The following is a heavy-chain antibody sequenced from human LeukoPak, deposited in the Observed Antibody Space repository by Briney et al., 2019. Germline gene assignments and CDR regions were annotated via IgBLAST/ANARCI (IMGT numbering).Heavy chain of an antibody. CDR2: ISISSTYI. V-gene: IGHV3-21*01. D-gene: IGHD2-21*02. J-gene: IGHJ2*01. CDR1: GFTFSSYS. CDR3: ARDIYVAYCGGDCYSENWYFDL. Sequence: NPGGSLRLSCAASGFTFSSYSMNWVRQAPGKGLEWVSSISISSTYIYYADSVKGRFTISRDNAKNSLYLQMNSLRAEDTAVYYCARDIYVAYCGGDCYSENWYFDLWGRGTLVTVSS.